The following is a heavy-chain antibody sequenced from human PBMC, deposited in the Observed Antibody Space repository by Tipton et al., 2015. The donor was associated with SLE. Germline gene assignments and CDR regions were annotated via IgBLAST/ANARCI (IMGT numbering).Heavy chain of an antibody. CDR2: IYYSGST. J-gene: IGHJ4*02. CDR3: ARAAGEIDY. CDR1: GGSFSGYY. V-gene: IGHV4-59*01. Sequence: TLSLTCAVYGGSFSGYYWSWIRRPPGKGLEWIGYIYYSGSTNYNPSLKSRVTISVDTSKNQFSLKLSSVTAADTAVYYCARAAGEIDYWGQGTLVTVSS. D-gene: IGHD3-10*01.